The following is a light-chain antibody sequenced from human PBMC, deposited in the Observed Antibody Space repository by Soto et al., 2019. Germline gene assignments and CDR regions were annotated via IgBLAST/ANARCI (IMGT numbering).Light chain of an antibody. CDR3: QQYATSPPRT. V-gene: IGKV3-20*01. CDR2: GAS. Sequence: EIVLTQSPGTLSLSLGERATLSCRASQSVSNNFLAWYQQKPGQAPRLLIYGASSRATGIPDRFSGSGSGTDFNLTISRLETEDFGVYHCQQYATSPPRTFRQRLRVDIK. CDR1: QSVSNNF. J-gene: IGKJ1*01.